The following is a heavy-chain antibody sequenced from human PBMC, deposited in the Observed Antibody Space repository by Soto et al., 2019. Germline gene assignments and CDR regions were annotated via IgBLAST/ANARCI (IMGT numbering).Heavy chain of an antibody. J-gene: IGHJ4*02. CDR1: GGTFSSYT. V-gene: IGHV1-69*08. D-gene: IGHD3-16*02. Sequence: QVQLVQSAAEVKKPGSSVKVSCKASGGTFSSYTISWVRQAPGQGLEWMGRIIPILGIANYAQKFQGRVTLTADKSTSTAYIELSSLRSEDTAVYSGARDTFTGPESLHVVELSSNRDYYFDYWGQGTMVTVSS. CDR3: ARDTFTGPESLHVVELSSNRDYYFDY. CDR2: IIPILGIA.